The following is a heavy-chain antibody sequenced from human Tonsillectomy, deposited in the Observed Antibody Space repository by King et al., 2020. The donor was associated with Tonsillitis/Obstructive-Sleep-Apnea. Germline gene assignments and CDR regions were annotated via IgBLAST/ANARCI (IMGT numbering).Heavy chain of an antibody. CDR2: IIPIFGTA. CDR1: GGTFSSYA. Sequence: VQLVQSGAEVKKPGSSVKVSCKASGGTFSSYAISWVRQAPGQGLEWMGGIIPIFGTANYAQKFQGRVPITAAESTSTAYMELSSLRSEDTAGYYCASRSITIFGVVMYDNWFDPWGQGTLVTVSS. V-gene: IGHV1-69*01. D-gene: IGHD3-3*01. J-gene: IGHJ5*02. CDR3: ASRSITIFGVVMYDNWFDP.